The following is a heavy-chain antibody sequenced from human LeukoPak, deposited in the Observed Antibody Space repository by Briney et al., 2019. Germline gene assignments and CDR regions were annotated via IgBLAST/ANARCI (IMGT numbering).Heavy chain of an antibody. D-gene: IGHD2-2*01. Sequence: GGSLRLSCAASGFTFSSYAVHWVRQAPGQGLEWVAFISYDGSNKYYADSVKGRFTISRDNSKNTLYLQMNSLRAEDTAVYYCARSRPYCSSTSCYFGAFDIWGQGTMVTVSS. CDR3: ARSRPYCSSTSCYFGAFDI. CDR1: GFTFSSYA. J-gene: IGHJ3*02. CDR2: ISYDGSNK. V-gene: IGHV3-30-3*01.